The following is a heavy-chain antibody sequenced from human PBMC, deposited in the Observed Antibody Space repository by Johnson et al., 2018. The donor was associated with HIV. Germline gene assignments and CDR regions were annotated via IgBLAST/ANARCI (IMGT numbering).Heavy chain of an antibody. D-gene: IGHD3-22*01. CDR2: INWNGGST. CDR1: GFTFDDYG. J-gene: IGHJ3*02. CDR3: ARGSSYYYDSSGYAFDI. Sequence: EVHLVESGGGVVQPGRYLRLSCAASGFTFDDYGMSWVRQAPGKGLAWVSGINWNGGSTGYADSVKGRLTISSDSAKNSLYLQMNSLRAGDTAVYYCARGSSYYYDSSGYAFDIWGQGTMVTVSS. V-gene: IGHV3-20*04.